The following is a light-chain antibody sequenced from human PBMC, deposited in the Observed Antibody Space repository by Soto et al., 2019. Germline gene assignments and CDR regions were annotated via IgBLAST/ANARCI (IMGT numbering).Light chain of an antibody. Sequence: QFALTQPASVSGSPGQSITISCTGTSSDVGGYNYVSWYQHHPGKAPKLVIYDVSDRPSGVSNRFSGSKSGNTASLTISGLQAEDEADFYCSSYTSSSTVVFGGGTKVTVL. CDR2: DVS. V-gene: IGLV2-14*03. J-gene: IGLJ2*01. CDR1: SSDVGGYNY. CDR3: SSYTSSSTVV.